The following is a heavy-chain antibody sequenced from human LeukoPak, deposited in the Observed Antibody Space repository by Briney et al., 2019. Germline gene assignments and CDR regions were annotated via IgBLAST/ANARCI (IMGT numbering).Heavy chain of an antibody. V-gene: IGHV4-34*01. CDR1: GGSFSGYY. Sequence: KPSETLSLTCAVYGGSFSGYYWSWIRQPPGKGLEWIGEINHSGSTNYNPSLKSRVTISVDTSKNQFSLKLSSVTAADTAVYYCAREWGDILTGHKVDYWGQGTLVTVSS. J-gene: IGHJ4*02. CDR3: AREWGDILTGHKVDY. CDR2: INHSGST. D-gene: IGHD3-9*01.